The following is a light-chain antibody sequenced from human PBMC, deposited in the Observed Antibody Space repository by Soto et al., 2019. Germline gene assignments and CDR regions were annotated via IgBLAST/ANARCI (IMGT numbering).Light chain of an antibody. V-gene: IGKV1-5*03. Sequence: DICKTPSPSTLSASVGDKVTITCLASQSISSWLAWYQQKPGKAPKLLIYKASSLESGVPSRFSGSGSGTEFTLSISSLQPDDFATYYCQQYNSYPYTFGQGTRLEIK. CDR1: QSISSW. J-gene: IGKJ5*01. CDR2: KAS. CDR3: QQYNSYPYT.